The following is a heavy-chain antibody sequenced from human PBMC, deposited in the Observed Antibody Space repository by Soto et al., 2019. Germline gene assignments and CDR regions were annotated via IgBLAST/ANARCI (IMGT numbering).Heavy chain of an antibody. D-gene: IGHD6-6*01. CDR3: ARDGAAHTYGIDV. V-gene: IGHV4-59*01. CDR1: GGSISSYY. J-gene: IGHJ6*02. CDR2: IYYSGST. Sequence: QVQLQESGPGLVKPSETLSLTCTVSGGSISSYYSSWIRQPPGKGLEWIGYIYYSGSTNYNPSLKSRVTISVDTSKNQFSLKLSSVTAADTAVYYCARDGAAHTYGIDVWGQGTTVTVSS.